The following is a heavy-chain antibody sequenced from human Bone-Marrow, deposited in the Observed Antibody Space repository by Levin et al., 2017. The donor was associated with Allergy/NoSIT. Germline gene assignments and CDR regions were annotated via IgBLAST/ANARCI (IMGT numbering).Heavy chain of an antibody. Sequence: SETLSLTCAVSGYSISNGYYWGWIRQPPGKGLEWIGSIWHSGSTYYNPSLKRRVTISVDTSKNQFSLNLSSVTAADTAVYYCARDVGIILGYCSASSCNWFDTWGQGTLVTVSS. CDR1: GYSISNGYY. CDR2: IWHSGST. V-gene: IGHV4-38-2*02. CDR3: ARDVGIILGYCSASSCNWFDT. J-gene: IGHJ5*02. D-gene: IGHD2-2*01.